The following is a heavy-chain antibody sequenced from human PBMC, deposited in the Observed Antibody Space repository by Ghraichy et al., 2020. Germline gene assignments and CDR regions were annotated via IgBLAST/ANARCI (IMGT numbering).Heavy chain of an antibody. CDR2: ISGSVGST. V-gene: IGHV3-23*01. CDR3: AKATTVTDYFYGMDV. Sequence: GESLNISCAASGFTFSNYAMNWVRQAPGKGLEWVSAISGSVGSTYYADSVKGRFTISRDNSKNTLYLQMDSLRAEDTAVYYCAKATTVTDYFYGMDVWGQGTTVTVSS. CDR1: GFTFSNYA. J-gene: IGHJ6*02. D-gene: IGHD4-17*01.